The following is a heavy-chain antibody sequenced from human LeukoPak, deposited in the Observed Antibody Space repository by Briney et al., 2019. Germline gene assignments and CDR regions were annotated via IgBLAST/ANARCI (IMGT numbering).Heavy chain of an antibody. D-gene: IGHD2-2*02. V-gene: IGHV3-21*01. CDR1: GFTFSSYS. CDR3: ARSTAIEYFDY. J-gene: IGHJ4*02. Sequence: GGSLRLSCAASGFTFSSYSMNWVRPAPGKGLEWVSSISSSSSYIYYADSVKGRFTISRDNAKNSLYLQMNSLRAEDMAVYYCARSTAIEYFDYWGQGTLVTVSS. CDR2: ISSSSSYI.